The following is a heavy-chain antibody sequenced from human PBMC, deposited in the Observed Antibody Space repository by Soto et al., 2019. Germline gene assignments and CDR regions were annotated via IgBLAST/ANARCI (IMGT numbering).Heavy chain of an antibody. V-gene: IGHV3-33*01. Sequence: QVQRVESGGGVVQRGRSLRLSCAASGFTFSSYGMHWVRHAPGKGLEWVAVIWYDGSNKYYADSEKGRFTIYRDNCKNTLYLQMNSQRAEDTVVYYCARDRISGYYYYYYGMDVWGEGTTLTVSS. J-gene: IGHJ6*04. CDR1: GFTFSSYG. CDR2: IWYDGSNK. D-gene: IGHD2-15*01. CDR3: ARDRISGYYYYYYGMDV.